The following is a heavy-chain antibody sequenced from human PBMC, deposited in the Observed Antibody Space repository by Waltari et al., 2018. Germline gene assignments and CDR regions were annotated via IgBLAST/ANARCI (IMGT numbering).Heavy chain of an antibody. D-gene: IGHD4-17*01. CDR2: IYYSGST. CDR3: ARDDDGDAGAFDI. V-gene: IGHV4-39*07. J-gene: IGHJ3*02. CDR1: GGSISSSSYY. Sequence: QLQLQESGPGLVKPSETLSLTCTVSGGSISSSSYYWGWIRQPPGKGLEWIGYIYYSGSTYYNPSLKSRVTISVDTSKNQFSLKLSSVTAADTAVYYCARDDDGDAGAFDIWGQGTMVTVSS.